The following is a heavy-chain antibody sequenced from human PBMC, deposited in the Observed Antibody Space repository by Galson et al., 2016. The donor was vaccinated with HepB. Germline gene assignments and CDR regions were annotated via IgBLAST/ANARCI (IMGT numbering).Heavy chain of an antibody. CDR1: GFTFSSYA. CDR3: AKDPGRYGDYVFYYYGMDV. D-gene: IGHD4-17*01. CDR2: ISGSGGST. V-gene: IGHV3-23*01. Sequence: SLRLSCAASGFTFSSYAMGWVRQAPGKGLEWVSAISGSGGSTYYADSVKGRFTISRDNSKNTLYLQMNSLRAEDTAVYYCAKDPGRYGDYVFYYYGMDVWGQGTTVTVSS. J-gene: IGHJ6*02.